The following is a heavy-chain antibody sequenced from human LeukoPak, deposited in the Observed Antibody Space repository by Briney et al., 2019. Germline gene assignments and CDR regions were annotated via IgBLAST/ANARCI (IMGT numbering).Heavy chain of an antibody. V-gene: IGHV3-30-3*01. J-gene: IGHJ6*02. CDR2: ISYDGSNK. CDR1: GFTFSSYA. Sequence: PGGSLRLSCAASGFTFSSYAVHWVRQAPGKGLEWVAVISYDGSNKYYADSVKGRFTISRDNSKNTLYLQMNSLRAEDTAVYYCARFCGSTSWHSGYYYGIDVWGQGTTVTVSS. CDR3: ARFCGSTSWHSGYYYGIDV. D-gene: IGHD2-2*01.